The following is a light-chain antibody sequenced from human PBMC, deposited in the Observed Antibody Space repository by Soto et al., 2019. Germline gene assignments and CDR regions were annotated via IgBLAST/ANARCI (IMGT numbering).Light chain of an antibody. CDR1: QSISSW. CDR3: QQYRTYSRT. CDR2: KAS. V-gene: IGKV1-5*03. J-gene: IGKJ1*01. Sequence: DIQMTQSPSTLSASVGDRVTITCRASQSISSWLAWYQQKPGKAPKLLIYKASSLESGVPLRFSGSGSGTELTFTISRNQSDDFPNYYGQQYRTYSRTFGQGTRVDIK.